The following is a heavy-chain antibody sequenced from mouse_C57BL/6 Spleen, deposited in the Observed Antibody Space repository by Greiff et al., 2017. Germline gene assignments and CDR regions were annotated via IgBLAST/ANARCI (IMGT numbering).Heavy chain of an antibody. V-gene: IGHV1-55*01. CDR2: IYPGSGST. CDR3: ASQAGIYYYAMDY. CDR1: GYTFTSYW. Sequence: QVQLQQPGAELVKPGASVKMSCKASGYTFTSYWITWVKQRPGQGLEWIGDIYPGSGSTNYNEKFKSKATLTVDTSSSTAYMQLSSLTSEDAAVYYCASQAGIYYYAMDYWGQGTSVTVSS. D-gene: IGHD3-2*02. J-gene: IGHJ4*01.